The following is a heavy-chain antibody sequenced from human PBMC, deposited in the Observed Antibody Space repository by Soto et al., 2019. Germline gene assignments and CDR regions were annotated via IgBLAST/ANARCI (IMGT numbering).Heavy chain of an antibody. CDR3: ARDLSDFWSGYYTRYYYYVMDV. CDR1: GFTFSSYA. V-gene: IGHV3-23*01. CDR2: ISGSGGST. J-gene: IGHJ6*02. Sequence: GGSLRLSCAASGFTFSSYAMSWVRQAPGKGREWVSAISGSGGSTYYADSVKGRFTISRDNSKNTLYLQMNSLRAEDTAVYYCARDLSDFWSGYYTRYYYYVMDVWGQATTGTVS. D-gene: IGHD3-3*01.